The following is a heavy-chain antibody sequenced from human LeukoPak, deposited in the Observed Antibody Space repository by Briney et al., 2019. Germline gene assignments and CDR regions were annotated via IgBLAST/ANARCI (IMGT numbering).Heavy chain of an antibody. CDR2: IYYSGST. CDR1: GGSISSHY. V-gene: IGHV4-59*11. J-gene: IGHJ5*02. Sequence: TSETLSLTCTVSGGSISSHYWSWIRQPPGKGLEWIGYIYYSGSTNYNPSLKSRVTISVDTSKNQFSLKLSSVTAADTAVYYCARAPYSSSWYGVPGPTYNWLDPWGQGTLVTVSS. CDR3: ARAPYSSSWYGVPGPTYNWLDP. D-gene: IGHD6-13*01.